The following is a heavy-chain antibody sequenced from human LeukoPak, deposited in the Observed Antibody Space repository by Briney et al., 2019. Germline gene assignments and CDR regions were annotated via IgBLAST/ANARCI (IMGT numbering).Heavy chain of an antibody. CDR3: ARNSYYDFWSGPYGMDV. CDR1: GGSISSYY. D-gene: IGHD3-3*01. CDR2: IYTSGST. J-gene: IGHJ6*02. Sequence: SETLSLTCTVSGGSISSYYWSWIRQPAGKGLEWIGRIYTSGSTNYNPSLKSRVTISVDTSKNQFSLKLSSVTAADTAVYYCARNSYYDFWSGPYGMDVWGQGTTVTVSS. V-gene: IGHV4-4*07.